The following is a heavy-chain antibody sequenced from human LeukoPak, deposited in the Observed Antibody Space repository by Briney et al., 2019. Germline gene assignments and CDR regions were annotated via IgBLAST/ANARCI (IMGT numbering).Heavy chain of an antibody. V-gene: IGHV3-66*02. CDR1: EITASSNY. Sequence: GGSLRLSCAVSEITASSNYMSWVRQAPGKGLQCVSVIYTGSSTYYADSVKGRFTISRDNSRNTLYLQMNSLRAEDTALYYCAISTSNKDFDYWGQGTLVTVSA. CDR3: AISTSNKDFDY. CDR2: IYTGSST. J-gene: IGHJ4*02. D-gene: IGHD3-3*02.